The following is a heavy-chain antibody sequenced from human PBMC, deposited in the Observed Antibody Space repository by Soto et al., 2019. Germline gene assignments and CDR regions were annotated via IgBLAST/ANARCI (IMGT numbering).Heavy chain of an antibody. D-gene: IGHD4-4*01. V-gene: IGHV1-69*12. CDR2: IIPVLGTA. Sequence: QVQLVQSGAEVKKPGSSVKISCKTSGNTFSSYAISWVRQAPGQGLEWMGGIIPVLGTANYAQKFQGRVTITADESTNTVDMKLSSLRFEDTAVYYCARALDSYSPYGMDVWGQGTTVTVSS. J-gene: IGHJ6*02. CDR1: GNTFSSYA. CDR3: ARALDSYSPYGMDV.